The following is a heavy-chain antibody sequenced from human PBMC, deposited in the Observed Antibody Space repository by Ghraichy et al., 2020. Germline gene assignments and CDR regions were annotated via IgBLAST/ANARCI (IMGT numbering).Heavy chain of an antibody. CDR3: ARHPKPNTYYDFWSGLGAFDI. V-gene: IGHV4-39*01. CDR2: IYYSGST. D-gene: IGHD3-3*01. Sequence: SETLSLTCTVSGGSISSSSYYWGWIRQPPGKGLEWIGSIYYSGSTYYNPSLKSRVTISVDTSKNQFSLKLSSVTAADTAVYYCARHPKPNTYYDFWSGLGAFDIWGQGTMVTVSS. CDR1: GGSISSSSYY. J-gene: IGHJ3*02.